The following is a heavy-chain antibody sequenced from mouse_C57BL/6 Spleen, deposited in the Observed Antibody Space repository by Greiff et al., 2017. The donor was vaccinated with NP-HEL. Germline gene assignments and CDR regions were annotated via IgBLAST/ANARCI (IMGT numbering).Heavy chain of an antibody. CDR1: GFTFSDYY. J-gene: IGHJ1*03. Sequence: EVHLVESEGGLVQPGRSMKLSCTASGFTFSDYYMAWVRQVPEKGLEWVANINYDGSSTYYLDSLKSRFIISRDNAKNILYLQMSSLKSEDTATYYCARRGLYYGSSPWYFDVWGTGTTVTVSS. D-gene: IGHD1-1*01. CDR2: INYDGSST. CDR3: ARRGLYYGSSPWYFDV. V-gene: IGHV5-16*01.